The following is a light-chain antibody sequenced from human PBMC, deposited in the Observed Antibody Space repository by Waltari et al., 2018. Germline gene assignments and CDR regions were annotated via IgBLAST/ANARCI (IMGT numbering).Light chain of an antibody. J-gene: IGLJ3*02. CDR1: LAPSPRNSS. V-gene: IGLV8-61*01. CDR3: LMYMGSGIWV. CDR2: KSN. Sequence: QTVVTQEPSLSVSPGGQVPPPCALRLAPSPRNSSLPWYQQTPGQAPRTLIYKSNTRSSGVPDRFSGSTLGNKAALTITGAQADDESDYYCLMYMGSGIWVFGGGTKLTVI.